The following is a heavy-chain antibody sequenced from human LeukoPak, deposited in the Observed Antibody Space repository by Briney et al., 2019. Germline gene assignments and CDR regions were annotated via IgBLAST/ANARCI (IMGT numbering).Heavy chain of an antibody. CDR3: AYSNYLYH. J-gene: IGHJ4*02. CDR2: IKHDGSEK. CDR1: GLTVSIYS. V-gene: IGHV3-7*01. D-gene: IGHD2-21*01. Sequence: PGGSRRPSCATYGLTVSIYSMSWDSHAPRQGLEWVANIKHDGSEKSYVGSVKGRFIISREAGKNSLYLQMNNVRAEDTAVYYCAYSNYLYHWGQGTLVVVSS.